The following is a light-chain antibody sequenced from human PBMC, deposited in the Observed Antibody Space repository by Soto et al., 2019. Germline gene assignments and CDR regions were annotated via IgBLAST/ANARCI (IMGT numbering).Light chain of an antibody. J-gene: IGKJ5*01. CDR2: DAS. CDR1: QDISNH. V-gene: IGKV1-39*01. CDR3: QQSFTTPS. Sequence: DIQMTQSPSSLSASVGDRVTITCQASQDISNHLNWYQQKPGKAPRLLIYDASNLETGVPSRFSGRGFGTDFTLTISSLQPEDFATYYCQQSFTTPSFGQGTRLEIK.